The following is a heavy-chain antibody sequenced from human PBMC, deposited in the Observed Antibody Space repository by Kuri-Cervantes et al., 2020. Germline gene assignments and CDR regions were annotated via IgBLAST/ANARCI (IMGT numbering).Heavy chain of an antibody. CDR1: GFTFSNAW. CDR2: IKSKTDGGTT. Sequence: GGSLRLSCAASGFTFSNAWMSWVRQAPGKGLEWVGRIKSKTDGGTTDYAAPVKGRSTISRDDSKNTLYLQMNSLRAEDTAVYYCARETKNYYDSSGYYFHWGQGTLVTVSS. D-gene: IGHD3-22*01. CDR3: ARETKNYYDSSGYYFH. V-gene: IGHV3-15*01. J-gene: IGHJ4*02.